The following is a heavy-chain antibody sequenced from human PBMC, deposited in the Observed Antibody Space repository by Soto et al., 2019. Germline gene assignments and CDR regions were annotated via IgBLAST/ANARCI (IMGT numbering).Heavy chain of an antibody. CDR1: GGSISSSNW. D-gene: IGHD3-10*01. V-gene: IGHV4-4*02. CDR3: AREMVRGVIEY. CDR2: IYHSGST. Sequence: QVQLQESGPGLVKPSGTLSLTCAVSGGSISSSNWWSWVRQPPGKGLEWIGEIYHSGSTNYNPSLQGRVTISVDKSQNQVSLKLSSVTAADKAVDYWAREMVRGVIEYWGQGTLVTVSS. J-gene: IGHJ4*02.